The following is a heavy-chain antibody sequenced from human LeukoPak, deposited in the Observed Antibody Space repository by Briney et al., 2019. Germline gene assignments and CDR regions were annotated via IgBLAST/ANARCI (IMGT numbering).Heavy chain of an antibody. V-gene: IGHV3-30*03. CDR2: ISYDGTDK. J-gene: IGHJ4*02. D-gene: IGHD3-10*01. Sequence: GGSLRLSCAASGFNFRSYGMQWVRQAPGKGLEWVTLISYDGTDKYYAASVRGRFTISRDNSKNTLYLQMNSLRPEDTGVYYCARSRNFDYWGQGTLVTVSS. CDR3: ARSRNFDY. CDR1: GFNFRSYG.